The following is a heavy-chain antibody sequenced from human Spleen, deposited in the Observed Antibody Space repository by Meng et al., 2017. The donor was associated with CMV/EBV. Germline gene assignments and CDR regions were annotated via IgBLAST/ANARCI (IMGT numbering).Heavy chain of an antibody. J-gene: IGHJ4*02. Sequence: SGVPFSSSAMHWVRQAPGKGLEWVAVISYDGSNKYYADSVKGRFTISRDNSKNTLYLQMNSLRAEDTAVYYCAKNSNGIAAAGTFDYWGQGTLVTVSS. CDR3: AKNSNGIAAAGTFDY. V-gene: IGHV3-30-3*01. CDR1: GVPFSSSA. CDR2: ISYDGSNK. D-gene: IGHD6-13*01.